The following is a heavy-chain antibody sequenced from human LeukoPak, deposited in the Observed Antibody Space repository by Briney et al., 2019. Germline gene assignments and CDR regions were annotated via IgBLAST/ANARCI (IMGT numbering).Heavy chain of an antibody. CDR2: IYSGGST. D-gene: IGHD1-26*01. CDR1: GFTVSSNY. V-gene: IGHV3-66*02. CDR3: ARDARVGATWNYYYYYMDV. J-gene: IGHJ6*03. Sequence: GGSLRLSCAASGFTVSSNYMSWVRQAPGKGLEWVSVIYSGGSTYYADSVKGRFTISRDNSMNTLYLQMNSLRAEDTAVYYCARDARVGATWNYYYYYMDVWGKGTTVTVSS.